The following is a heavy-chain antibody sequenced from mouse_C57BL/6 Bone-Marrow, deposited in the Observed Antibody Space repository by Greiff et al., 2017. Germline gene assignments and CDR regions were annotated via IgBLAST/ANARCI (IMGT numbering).Heavy chain of an antibody. CDR1: GYSITSDY. Sequence: EVKVVESGPGLAKPSQTLSLTCSVTGYSITSDYWNWIRKFPGNKLEYMGYISYSGSTYYNPSLKSRISITRDTSKNQYYLQLNSVTTEDTAAYYCARWGLRRGWYFAVWGTGTTVTVSA. V-gene: IGHV3-8*01. CDR2: ISYSGST. D-gene: IGHD2-2*01. CDR3: ARWGLRRGWYFAV. J-gene: IGHJ1*03.